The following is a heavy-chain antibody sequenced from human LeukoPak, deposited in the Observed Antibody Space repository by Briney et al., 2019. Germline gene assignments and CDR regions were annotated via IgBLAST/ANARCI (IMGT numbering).Heavy chain of an antibody. V-gene: IGHV4-39*01. Sequence: SEALSLTCTVSGGSISSSNSYWGWIRQPPGKGLEWIGSIYYSGNTYYNASLKSQVSISIDTSKNQFSLRLTSVTAADTAVYYCARQTGSGLFILPGGQGTLVTVSS. CDR3: ARQTGSGLFILP. D-gene: IGHD3/OR15-3a*01. J-gene: IGHJ4*02. CDR1: GGSISSSNSY. CDR2: IYYSGNT.